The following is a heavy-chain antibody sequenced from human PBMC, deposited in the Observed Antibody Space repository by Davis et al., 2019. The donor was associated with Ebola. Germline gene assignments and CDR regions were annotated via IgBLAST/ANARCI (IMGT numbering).Heavy chain of an antibody. Sequence: AASVTVSCKASGYTLSSYALTWVRQAPGQGLEWMGWIYKANRNYAQKVQGRVTMTIDTSTSTAYMELRSLRSDDTAVYYCARAGPSAYCDGDCHSPFDYWGQGTLVTVSS. CDR1: GYTLSSYA. D-gene: IGHD2-21*02. J-gene: IGHJ4*02. CDR3: ARAGPSAYCDGDCHSPFDY. V-gene: IGHV1-18*01. CDR2: IYKANR.